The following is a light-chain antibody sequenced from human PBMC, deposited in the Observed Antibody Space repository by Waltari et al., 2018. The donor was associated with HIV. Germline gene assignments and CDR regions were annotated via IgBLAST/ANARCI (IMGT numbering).Light chain of an antibody. J-gene: IGLJ2*01. Sequence: QSALTQPRSVSGSPGQSVTVSCTGTSSDVGGYNYVSWHQQHPGKAPKLMIYDVNKRPSGVPDRFSGSKSGNTASLTISGLQAEDEADYYCCSYAGNYTLVFGGGTKLTVL. V-gene: IGLV2-11*01. CDR3: CSYAGNYTLV. CDR2: DVN. CDR1: SSDVGGYNY.